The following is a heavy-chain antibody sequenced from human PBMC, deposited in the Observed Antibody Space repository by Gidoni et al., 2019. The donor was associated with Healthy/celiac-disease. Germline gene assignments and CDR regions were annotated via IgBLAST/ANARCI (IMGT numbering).Heavy chain of an antibody. V-gene: IGHV1-69*01. CDR2: IIPIFGTA. Sequence: QGLEWMGGIIPIFGTANYAQKFQGRVTITADESTSTAYMELSSLRSEDTAVYYCATSFTVVVAATPFDYWGQGTLVTVSS. J-gene: IGHJ4*02. CDR3: ATSFTVVVAATPFDY. D-gene: IGHD2-15*01.